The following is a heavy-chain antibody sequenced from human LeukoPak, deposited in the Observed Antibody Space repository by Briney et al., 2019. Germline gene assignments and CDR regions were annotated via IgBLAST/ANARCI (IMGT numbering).Heavy chain of an antibody. J-gene: IGHJ3*02. Sequence: GESLKISCKGSGYSFSSYWIGWVRQMPGKGLEWMGSFYPGDSDTRYSPSFQGQVTMSADKSISTAYLQWSSLKASDTAMYYCARRGNWHDGGDAFDIWGQGTMVAVSS. CDR1: GYSFSSYW. D-gene: IGHD1-1*01. V-gene: IGHV5-51*01. CDR2: FYPGDSDT. CDR3: ARRGNWHDGGDAFDI.